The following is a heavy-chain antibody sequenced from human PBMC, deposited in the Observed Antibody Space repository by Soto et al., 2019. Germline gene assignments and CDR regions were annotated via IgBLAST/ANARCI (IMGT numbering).Heavy chain of an antibody. CDR2: INPSGGST. J-gene: IGHJ6*02. Sequence: EASVKVSCKASGYTFTSYYMHWVRQAPGQGLEWMGIINPSGGSTSYAQKFQGRVTMTRDTSTSTVYMELSSLRSEDTAVYYCARDRPMGGIVLMVYANNYHYYYGMDVWGQGTTVTSP. D-gene: IGHD2-8*01. CDR3: ARDRPMGGIVLMVYANNYHYYYGMDV. CDR1: GYTFTSYY. V-gene: IGHV1-46*01.